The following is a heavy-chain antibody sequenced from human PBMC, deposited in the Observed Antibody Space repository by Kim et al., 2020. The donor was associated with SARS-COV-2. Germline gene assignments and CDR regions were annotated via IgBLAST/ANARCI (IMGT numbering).Heavy chain of an antibody. J-gene: IGHJ6*02. V-gene: IGHV1-3*01. D-gene: IGHD4-17*01. Sequence: FQGRVTITRDTSASTAYMELSSLRSEDTAVYYCARSSYGDYYYYYGMDVWGQGTTVTVSS. CDR3: ARSSYGDYYYYYGMDV.